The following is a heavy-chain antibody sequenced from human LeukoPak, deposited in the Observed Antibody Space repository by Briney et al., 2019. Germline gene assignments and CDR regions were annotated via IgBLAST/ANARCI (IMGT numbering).Heavy chain of an antibody. CDR2: ISFDGKVS. Sequence: GGSLRLSCAASGFTFNRYGMHWVRQAPGKGLEWVAVISFDGKVSYYADSVKGRFTISRDNSKNTLDLQMNSLRPEDTAVYYCAKEFSATPRAAVQTGDAFDVWGQGTMVTVSS. J-gene: IGHJ3*01. CDR1: GFTFNRYG. V-gene: IGHV3-30*18. D-gene: IGHD7-27*01. CDR3: AKEFSATPRAAVQTGDAFDV.